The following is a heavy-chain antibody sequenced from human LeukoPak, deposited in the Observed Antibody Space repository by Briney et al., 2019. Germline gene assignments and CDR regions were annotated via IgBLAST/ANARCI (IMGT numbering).Heavy chain of an antibody. V-gene: IGHV1-69*13. J-gene: IGHJ6*02. D-gene: IGHD2-2*01. CDR3: ARSGVVPAADYYYYGMDV. Sequence: ASVKVSCKASGGTFSSYAISWVRQAPGQGLEWMGGIIPIFGTANYAQKFQGRVTITADESTSTAYMELSSLRSEDTAVYYCARSGVVPAADYYYYGMDVWGQGTTVTVSS. CDR1: GGTFSSYA. CDR2: IIPIFGTA.